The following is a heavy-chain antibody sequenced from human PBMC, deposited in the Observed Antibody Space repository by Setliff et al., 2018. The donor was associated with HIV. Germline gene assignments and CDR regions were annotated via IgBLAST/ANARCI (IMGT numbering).Heavy chain of an antibody. Sequence: GASVKVSCKASGYTFTSYAIHWVRQAPGQSLEWMGWINVGKGNTKYSQVRDRVTMTRDTSINTVYMEVSSLRSDDTAVYYCSRDVGVPGRGNALDYWGQGTQVTVSS. CDR1: GYTFTSYA. J-gene: IGHJ4*02. CDR2: INVGKGNT. V-gene: IGHV1-3*01. D-gene: IGHD1-26*01. CDR3: SRDVGVPGRGNALDY.